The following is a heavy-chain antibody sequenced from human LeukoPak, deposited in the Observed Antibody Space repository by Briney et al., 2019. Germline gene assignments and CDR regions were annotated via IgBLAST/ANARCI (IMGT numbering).Heavy chain of an antibody. CDR3: ASTDRGYSYGWDYYFDY. J-gene: IGHJ4*02. CDR1: GGTFSSYA. CDR2: IIPIFGTA. Sequence: SVKVSCKASGGTFSSYAISWVRQAPGPGLEWMGGIIPIFGTATYAQKFQGRVTITADESTSTAYMELSSLRSEDTAMYYCASTDRGYSYGWDYYFDYWGQGTLVTVSS. V-gene: IGHV1-69*13. D-gene: IGHD5-18*01.